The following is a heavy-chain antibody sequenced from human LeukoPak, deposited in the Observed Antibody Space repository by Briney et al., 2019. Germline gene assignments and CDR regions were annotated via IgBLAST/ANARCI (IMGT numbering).Heavy chain of an antibody. J-gene: IGHJ4*02. CDR1: EYTFTTYD. CDR3: VSRIVGVYYYFDY. Sequence: GASVKVSCKASEYTFTTYDINWVRQATGQGLEWLGWMNPKSGNTGYAQKFQGGVTMTRDTSVSTAYMELSSLRSEDTAVYYCVSRIVGVYYYFDYWGQGTLVTVSS. CDR2: MNPKSGNT. V-gene: IGHV1-8*01. D-gene: IGHD1-26*01.